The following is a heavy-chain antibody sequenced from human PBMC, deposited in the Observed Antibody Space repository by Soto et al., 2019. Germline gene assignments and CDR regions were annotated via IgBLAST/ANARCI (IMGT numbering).Heavy chain of an antibody. CDR3: AREWGNGPVGGSNAFHI. V-gene: IGHV1-69*01. CDR2: IVPMYDTP. CDR1: GGTFSNYG. D-gene: IGHD6-19*01. J-gene: IGHJ3*02. Sequence: QVQLVQSGAEVKKPGSSVKVSCKASGGTFSNYGFIWVRQTPGQGLEWIGGIVPMYDTPVYALKFQDRVTIRAVESTTTIYMELNSLKSDDTALYFCAREWGNGPVGGSNAFHIWGQGTRVTVSS.